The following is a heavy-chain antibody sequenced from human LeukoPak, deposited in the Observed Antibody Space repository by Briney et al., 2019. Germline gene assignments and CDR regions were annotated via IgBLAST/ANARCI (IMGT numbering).Heavy chain of an antibody. CDR1: GSSLLAPDYY. J-gene: IGHJ4*02. CDR3: ARGVTYYDDSSGYLPDY. Sequence: SETLSLTCNVSGSSLLAPDYYWTWIRQHPGRGLEWIGYIYNRMLTYYSPSLKGRVTISVVTSKNQFSLKLTSVTAADTAVYYCARGVTYYDDSSGYLPDYWGQGTLVTVSS. V-gene: IGHV4-31*03. D-gene: IGHD3-22*01. CDR2: IYNRMLT.